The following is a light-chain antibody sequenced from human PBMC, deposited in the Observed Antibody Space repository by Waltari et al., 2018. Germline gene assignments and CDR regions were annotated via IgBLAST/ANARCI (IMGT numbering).Light chain of an antibody. CDR3: AAWDESLKGWV. V-gene: IGLV1-44*01. J-gene: IGLJ3*02. CDR1: NSNIGSNP. CDR2: GND. Sequence: QSVLTQPPSLSGTPGQRVTISCSGSNSNIGSNPVDWYQVLPGTAPKLLIHGNDQRPSGVPDRFSGSKFGASDSLAISGLQPEDESEYYCAAWDESLKGWVFGGGTRLTVL.